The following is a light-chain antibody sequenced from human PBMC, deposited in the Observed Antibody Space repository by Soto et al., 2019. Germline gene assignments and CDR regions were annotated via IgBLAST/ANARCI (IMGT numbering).Light chain of an antibody. V-gene: IGKV1-5*03. J-gene: IGKJ1*01. CDR3: QQYNTYPWT. CDR2: KAS. CDR1: QSIGTW. Sequence: DIQMTQSPSTLSASVGDRVTITCRASQSIGTWLAWYQQKPGKAPKLLIYKASNLETGVPSRFSGSGSGTEYTLTISSLQPDDFATYYCQQYNTYPWTFGQGTKAEIK.